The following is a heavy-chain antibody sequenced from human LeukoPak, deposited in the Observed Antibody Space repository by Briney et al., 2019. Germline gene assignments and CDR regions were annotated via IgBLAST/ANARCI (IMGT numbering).Heavy chain of an antibody. V-gene: IGHV3-48*04. CDR3: AKDVVTAAAGTHYFDY. D-gene: IGHD6-13*01. CDR1: GFTFSSYS. Sequence: GGSLRLSCAASGFTFSSYSMNWVRQAPGKGLEWVPYISSSSSTIYYADSVKGRFTISRDNAKNSLYLQMNNLRAEDTAAYYCAKDVVTAAAGTHYFDYWGQGTLVTVSS. J-gene: IGHJ4*02. CDR2: ISSSSSTI.